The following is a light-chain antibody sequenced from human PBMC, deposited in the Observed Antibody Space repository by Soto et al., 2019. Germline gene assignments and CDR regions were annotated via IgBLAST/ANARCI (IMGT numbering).Light chain of an antibody. CDR3: QQYFGMPLT. CDR1: RSLLHGSNNENF. CDR2: WAS. V-gene: IGKV4-1*01. J-gene: IGKJ4*01. Sequence: DIVMTQSPDSLAVSLGERATINCKSSRSLLHGSNNENFLAWYQQRPGQPPKLLFYWASTRQSGVPERFSGSGSETAFTLTISSLRAEDVAVYYCQQYFGMPLTFGGVTKVEIK.